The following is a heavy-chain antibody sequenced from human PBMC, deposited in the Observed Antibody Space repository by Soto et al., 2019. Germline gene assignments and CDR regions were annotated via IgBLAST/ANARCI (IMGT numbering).Heavy chain of an antibody. CDR2: IYPGDSDT. V-gene: IGHV5-51*01. J-gene: IGHJ6*02. Sequence: GESLKISCKGSGYSFTSYWIGWVRQMPGKGLEWMEIIYPGDSDTRYSPSFQGQVTISADKSISTAYLQWSSLKASDTAMYYCASSYCGGDCSAGYYYGMDVWGQGTTVTVSS. CDR3: ASSYCGGDCSAGYYYGMDV. CDR1: GYSFTSYW. D-gene: IGHD2-21*02.